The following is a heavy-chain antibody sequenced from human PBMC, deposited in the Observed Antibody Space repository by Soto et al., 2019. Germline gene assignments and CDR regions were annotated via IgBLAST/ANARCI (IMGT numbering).Heavy chain of an antibody. Sequence: QVQLVQSGAEVKKPGSSVKVSCKASGGTFSSYTISWVRQAPGQGLEWMGRIIPILGIANYAQKFQGRVTITADKSTSTAYMELSSLRSEDTAVYYCASDMSSSTGFDYWGQGTLVTVSS. CDR3: ASDMSSSTGFDY. CDR1: GGTFSSYT. CDR2: IIPILGIA. V-gene: IGHV1-69*02. D-gene: IGHD2-2*01. J-gene: IGHJ4*02.